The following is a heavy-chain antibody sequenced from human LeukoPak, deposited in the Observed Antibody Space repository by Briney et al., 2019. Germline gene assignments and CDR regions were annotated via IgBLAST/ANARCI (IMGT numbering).Heavy chain of an antibody. Sequence: PQTLSLTCTVSGGSISSGGYYWSWIRQHPGKGLEWIGYIYYSGSTYYNPSLKSRVTISVDTSKNQFSLKLSSVTAADTAVYYCARCNMDYDSAFDIWGQGTMVTVSS. CDR1: GGSISSGGYY. J-gene: IGHJ3*02. D-gene: IGHD3-22*01. V-gene: IGHV4-31*03. CDR2: IYYSGST. CDR3: ARCNMDYDSAFDI.